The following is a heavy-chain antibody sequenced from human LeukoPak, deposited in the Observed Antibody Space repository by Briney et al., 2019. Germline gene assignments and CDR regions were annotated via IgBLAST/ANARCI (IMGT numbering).Heavy chain of an antibody. D-gene: IGHD2-21*02. V-gene: IGHV3-20*04. J-gene: IGHJ3*02. CDR3: ARDYCGGDCYRPNGAFDI. Sequence: GGSLRLSCAASGFTFDDYGMSRVRQAPGKGLEWVSGINWNGGSTGYADSVKGRFTISRDNAENSLYLQMNSLRAEDTALYYCARDYCGGDCYRPNGAFDIWGQGTMVTVSS. CDR2: INWNGGST. CDR1: GFTFDDYG.